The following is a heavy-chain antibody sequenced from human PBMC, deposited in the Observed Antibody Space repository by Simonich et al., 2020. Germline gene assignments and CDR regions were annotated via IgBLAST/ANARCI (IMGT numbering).Heavy chain of an antibody. CDR1: GYTFTSYG. Sequence: QVQLVKSGAEVKKPGASVKVYCKASGYTFTSYGISWVRQAPGKGLEWRGWISAYNGNTNYAQKLQGRVTMTTDTSTSTAYMELRSLRSDDTAVYYCARASRGTWWYYYFDYWGQGTLVTVSS. J-gene: IGHJ4*02. V-gene: IGHV1-18*01. CDR2: ISAYNGNT. CDR3: ARASRGTWWYYYFDY. D-gene: IGHD2-15*01.